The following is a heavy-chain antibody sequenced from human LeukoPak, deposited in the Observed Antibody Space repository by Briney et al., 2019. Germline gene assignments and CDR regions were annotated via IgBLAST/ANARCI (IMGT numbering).Heavy chain of an antibody. CDR2: IYTSGKT. CDR1: GGSISDYY. J-gene: IGHJ5*01. CDR3: ARNLGDYPDS. D-gene: IGHD4-17*01. V-gene: IGHV4-4*07. Sequence: SETLSLTCSVSGGSISDYYWTWIRQPAGKGLEWIGRIYTSGKTYYNPSLKGRVTMSLDTSKNQFSLNLSSVTAADTAVYYCARNLGDYPDSWGQGTLVTVSS.